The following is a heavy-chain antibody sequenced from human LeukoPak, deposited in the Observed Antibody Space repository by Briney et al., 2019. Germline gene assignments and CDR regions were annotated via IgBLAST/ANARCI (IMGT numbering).Heavy chain of an antibody. V-gene: IGHV4-30-4*08. J-gene: IGHJ3*01. D-gene: IGHD2-2*01. Sequence: SEPLSLTCTVSGGSISSANHFWSWVRQSTGEGLECIGYIHYDGLAHYNPSLKSRVSMSLDMSKNQFSLSLSSVTAADTAIYYCAREVITPGDSDGFDLWGQGTMVSVSS. CDR2: IHYDGLA. CDR3: AREVITPGDSDGFDL. CDR1: GGSISSANHF.